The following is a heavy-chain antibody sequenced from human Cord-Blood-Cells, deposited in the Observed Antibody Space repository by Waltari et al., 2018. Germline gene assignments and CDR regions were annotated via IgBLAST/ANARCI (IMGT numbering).Heavy chain of an antibody. D-gene: IGHD2-2*01. CDR2: ISSSSSYI. J-gene: IGHJ6*03. Sequence: LEWVSSISSSSSYIYYADSVKGRFTISRDNAKNSLYLQMNSLRAEDTAVYYCARDFPYCSSTSCYPLEGYYYYYMDVWGKGTTVTVSS. V-gene: IGHV3-21*01. CDR3: ARDFPYCSSTSCYPLEGYYYYYMDV.